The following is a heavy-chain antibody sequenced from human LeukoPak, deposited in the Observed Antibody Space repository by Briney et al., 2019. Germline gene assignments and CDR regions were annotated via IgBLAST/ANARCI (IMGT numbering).Heavy chain of an antibody. J-gene: IGHJ4*02. CDR2: IYYSGST. CDR1: GGSISTYY. D-gene: IGHD6-13*01. CDR3: ARGGIAAFHFDY. Sequence: SETLSLTCTVSGGSISTYYWSWIRQPPGKGLEWIGYIYYSGSTNYNPSLKRRVTMSVDTSKNQFSLKLSSVTAADTAVYYCARGGIAAFHFDYWGQGTLVTVSS. V-gene: IGHV4-59*01.